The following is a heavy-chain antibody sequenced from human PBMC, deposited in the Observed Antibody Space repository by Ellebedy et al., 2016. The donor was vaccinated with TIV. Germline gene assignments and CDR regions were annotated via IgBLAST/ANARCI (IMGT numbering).Heavy chain of an antibody. D-gene: IGHD3-16*01. J-gene: IGHJ4*02. V-gene: IGHV4-34*01. Sequence: SETLSLTCGVYGGSFSGYFWSWIRQPPGKGLEWIGEVNHIGNTNSNPSLKSRLTISVDTSKNQFSLQLRSVTAADTAVYFCARNSGGEFTTSSPFDSWGQGTLVTVSS. CDR1: GGSFSGYF. CDR3: ARNSGGEFTTSSPFDS. CDR2: VNHIGNT.